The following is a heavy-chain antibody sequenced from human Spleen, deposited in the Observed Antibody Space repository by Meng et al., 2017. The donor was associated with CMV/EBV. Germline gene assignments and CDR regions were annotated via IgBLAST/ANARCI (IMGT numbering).Heavy chain of an antibody. V-gene: IGHV4-34*01. CDR1: GGSFSGSY. J-gene: IGHJ4*02. Sequence: FSGGSFSGSYWSWIRQPPGKGLEWIGEINHSGSTNYNPSLKSRVTISVDTSKNQFSLKLSSVTAADTAVYYCARRGNWNDVGIPYWGQGTLVTVSS. CDR3: ARRGNWNDVGIPY. CDR2: INHSGST. D-gene: IGHD1-20*01.